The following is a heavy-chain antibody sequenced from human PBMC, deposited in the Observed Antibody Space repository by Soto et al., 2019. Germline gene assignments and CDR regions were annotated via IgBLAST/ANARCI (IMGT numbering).Heavy chain of an antibody. Sequence: EVQLVESGGGLVQPGGSLRLSCAASGFTFSSYWMHWVRQAPGKGLVWVSRIDNAGSSVRYADSVKGRFTISRDTAKNALSLQMITLRAEYTAVYDWTMVGGAVSGSGGWGQGATGTVSS. CDR3: TMVGGAVSGSGG. V-gene: IGHV3-74*01. J-gene: IGHJ6*02. D-gene: IGHD2-15*01. CDR1: GFTFSSYW. CDR2: IDNAGSSV.